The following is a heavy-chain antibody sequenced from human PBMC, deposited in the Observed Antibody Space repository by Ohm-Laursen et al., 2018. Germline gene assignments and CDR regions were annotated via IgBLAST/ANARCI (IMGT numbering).Heavy chain of an antibody. CDR2: ISWNSGSI. D-gene: IGHD1-26*01. Sequence: SLRLSCAAPGFTFSDYYMSWIRQAPGKGLEWVSGISWNSGSIGYADSVKGRFTISRDNAKNSLYLQMNSLRAEDTAVYYCARGTGGVGAYYYYYGMDVWGQGTTVTVSS. J-gene: IGHJ6*02. CDR1: GFTFSDYY. V-gene: IGHV3-9*01. CDR3: ARGTGGVGAYYYYYGMDV.